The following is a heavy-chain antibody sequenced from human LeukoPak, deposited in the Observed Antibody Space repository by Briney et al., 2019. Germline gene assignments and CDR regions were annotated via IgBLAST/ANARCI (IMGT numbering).Heavy chain of an antibody. Sequence: PGGSLRLSCAASGFTFSTYAMHWVRQAPGKGLEWVAVISYGGTSKYFADSVNGLFTTSRGNSKNTVDLQMNSLGAEDTAVYHCARDYYDSSGKYGYYNCGIDVWGQGTTVTVSS. CDR2: ISYGGTSK. CDR1: GFTFSTYA. D-gene: IGHD3-22*01. V-gene: IGHV3-30-3*01. J-gene: IGHJ6*02. CDR3: ARDYYDSSGKYGYYNCGIDV.